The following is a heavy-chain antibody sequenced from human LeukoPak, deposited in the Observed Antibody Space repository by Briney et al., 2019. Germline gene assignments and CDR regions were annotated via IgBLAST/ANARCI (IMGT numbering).Heavy chain of an antibody. Sequence: GGSLRLSCAASRFTFSSYWMHWVRQAPGKGLVGVSRINSDGSSTSYADSVKGRFTISRDNAKNTLYLQMNSLRAEDTAVYYCARAGYGGSDYYYYGMDVWGQGTTVTVSS. D-gene: IGHD4-23*01. J-gene: IGHJ6*02. CDR3: ARAGYGGSDYYYYGMDV. CDR2: INSDGSST. CDR1: RFTFSSYW. V-gene: IGHV3-74*01.